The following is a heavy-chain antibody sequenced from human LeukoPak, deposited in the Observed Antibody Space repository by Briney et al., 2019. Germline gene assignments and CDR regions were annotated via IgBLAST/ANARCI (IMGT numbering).Heavy chain of an antibody. D-gene: IGHD3-22*01. V-gene: IGHV1-58*02. Sequence: ASVKVSCKASGYTFTGYYIHWVRQAPGQGLEWIGWIVVGSGNTNYAQKFQERVTITRDMSTGLVYMELSSLRSEDTAVYYCAAEAAYYYDSRDAFDVWGQGTMVTVSS. CDR3: AAEAAYYYDSRDAFDV. J-gene: IGHJ3*01. CDR1: GYTFTGYY. CDR2: IVVGSGNT.